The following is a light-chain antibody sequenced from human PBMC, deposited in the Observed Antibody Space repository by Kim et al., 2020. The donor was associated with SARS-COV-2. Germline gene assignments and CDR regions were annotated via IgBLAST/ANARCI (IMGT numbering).Light chain of an antibody. V-gene: IGLV2-14*03. CDR2: HVI. CDR3: SSYASSTSYV. CDR1: VINVSGYAS. J-gene: IGLJ1*01. Sequence: GQSITITCTGTVINVSGYASVSWYQQHPGKAPILIIYHVINRPSGVSNRFSGSKSGNTASLTISGLQAEDEADYYCSSYASSTSYVFGTGTKVTVL.